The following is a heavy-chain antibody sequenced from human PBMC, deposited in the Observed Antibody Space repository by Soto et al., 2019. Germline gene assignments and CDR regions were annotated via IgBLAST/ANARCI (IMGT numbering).Heavy chain of an antibody. V-gene: IGHV4-39*01. Sequence: SETLSLTCTVSGGSISSSSYYWGWIRQPPGKGLEWIGSIYYSGSTYYNPSLKSRVTISVDTSKDQFSLKLSSVTAADTAVYYCARSPYFYGSGSYPQNWFDPWGQGTLVTVSS. CDR2: IYYSGST. CDR1: GGSISSSSYY. CDR3: ARSPYFYGSGSYPQNWFDP. D-gene: IGHD3-10*01. J-gene: IGHJ5*02.